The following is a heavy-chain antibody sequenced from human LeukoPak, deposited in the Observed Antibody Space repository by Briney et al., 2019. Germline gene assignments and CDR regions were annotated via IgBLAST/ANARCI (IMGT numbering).Heavy chain of an antibody. D-gene: IGHD6-13*01. CDR1: GVSISSSNSY. J-gene: IGHJ3*02. CDR2: IYYSGNT. CDR3: ARESSSWYSAFDI. Sequence: SETLSLTCTVSGVSISSSNSYWGWIRQPPGKGLEWIGSIYYSGNTYYNASLKSQVSISIDTSKNQFSLRLTSVTAADTAVYYCARESSSWYSAFDIWGQGTMVTVSS. V-gene: IGHV4-39*01.